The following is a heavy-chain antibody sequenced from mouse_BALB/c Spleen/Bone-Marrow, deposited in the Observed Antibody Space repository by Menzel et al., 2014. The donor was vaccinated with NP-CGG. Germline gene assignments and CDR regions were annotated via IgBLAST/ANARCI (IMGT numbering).Heavy chain of an antibody. J-gene: IGHJ2*01. V-gene: IGHV7-3*02. CDR3: ARGGNDLDY. CDR1: GFTFTDYY. D-gene: IGHD2-3*01. CDR2: IRNKANGYTT. Sequence: EVHLVESGGGLVQPGGSLRLSCATSGFTFTDYYMSWVRQPPGKALEWLGFIRNKANGYTTEYSASVKDRFTISRDNSQSILYLQMNTLRAEDSATYYCARGGNDLDYWGQGTTLTVSS.